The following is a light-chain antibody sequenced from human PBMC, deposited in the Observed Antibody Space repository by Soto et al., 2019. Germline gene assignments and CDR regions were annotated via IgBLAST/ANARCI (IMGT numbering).Light chain of an antibody. CDR2: KAS. V-gene: IGKV1-5*03. J-gene: IGKJ1*01. CDR3: QQYNSWT. CDR1: QSISNW. Sequence: DIQMTQSPSTLSASVGDRVTITCRASQSISNWLAWYQQKPGKAPKLLIYKASSLEGGVPSRFSGSGSGTEFTLTISSLQPDDFATYYCQQYNSWTFGQGTKVEIK.